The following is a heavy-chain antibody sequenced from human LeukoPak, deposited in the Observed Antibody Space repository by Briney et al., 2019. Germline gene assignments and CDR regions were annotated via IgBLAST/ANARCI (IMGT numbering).Heavy chain of an antibody. Sequence: GGSLRLSCAASGFTFSSYAMHWVRQAPGKGLEWVAVISYDGSNKYYADSVKGRFTISRDNSKNTLYLQMNSLRAEDTAVYYCARTEYDSPPQTYYYYMDVWGKGTTVTVSS. D-gene: IGHD3-16*01. V-gene: IGHV3-30*01. CDR1: GFTFSSYA. CDR3: ARTEYDSPPQTYYYYMDV. J-gene: IGHJ6*03. CDR2: ISYDGSNK.